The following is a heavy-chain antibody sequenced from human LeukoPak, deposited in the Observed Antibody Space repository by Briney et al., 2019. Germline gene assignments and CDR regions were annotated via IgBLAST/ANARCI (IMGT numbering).Heavy chain of an antibody. CDR3: AGMTGYYNRADYYFDY. CDR2: IYSGGST. D-gene: IGHD3-9*01. CDR1: GFTVSSNY. V-gene: IGHV3-53*01. Sequence: GGSLRLSCAASGFTVSSNYMSWVRQAPGKGLEWVSVIYSGGSTYYADSVKGRFTISRDNSKNTLYLQMNSLRAEDTAVYYCAGMTGYYNRADYYFDYWAREPWSPSPQ. J-gene: IGHJ4*02.